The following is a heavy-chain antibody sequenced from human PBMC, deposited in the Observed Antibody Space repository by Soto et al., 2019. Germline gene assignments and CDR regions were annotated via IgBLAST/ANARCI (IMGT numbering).Heavy chain of an antibody. Sequence: SETLSLTCTVSGGSMSSGDYYWSWIRQPPGKGLEWIGYIYNSGRTYHNPSLKSRVTMSVDTSKNQFSLNLSSVSAADTAVYYCASPLWFGELIHYYYGMDVWGQGTTVTVSS. J-gene: IGHJ6*02. V-gene: IGHV4-30-4*01. CDR2: IYNSGRT. CDR1: GGSMSSGDYY. D-gene: IGHD3-10*01. CDR3: ASPLWFGELIHYYYGMDV.